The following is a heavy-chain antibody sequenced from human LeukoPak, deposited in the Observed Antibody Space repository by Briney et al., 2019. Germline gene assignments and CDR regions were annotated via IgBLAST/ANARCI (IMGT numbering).Heavy chain of an antibody. V-gene: IGHV3-30*18. D-gene: IGHD3-10*01. CDR3: AKDSRSYHGSGSYGAFDI. CDR2: ISYDGSNK. J-gene: IGHJ3*02. CDR1: GFTFSSYG. Sequence: GGSLRLSCAASGFTFSSYGMHWVLQAPGKGLEWVAVISYDGSNKYYADSVKGRFTISRDNSKNTLYLQMNSLRAEDTAVYYCAKDSRSYHGSGSYGAFDIWGQGTMVTVSS.